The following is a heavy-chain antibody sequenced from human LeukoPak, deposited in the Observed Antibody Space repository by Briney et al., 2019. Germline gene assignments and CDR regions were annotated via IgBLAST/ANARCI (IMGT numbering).Heavy chain of an antibody. V-gene: IGHV3-21*01. Sequence: GGSLRLSCAASGFTFSSYSMNWVRQAPGKGLEWVSSISSSSSYIYYADSVKGRFTISRDNAKNSLYLQMNSLRAEDTAVYYCARPQYSGYDAFDYWGQGTLVTVSS. CDR2: ISSSSSYI. J-gene: IGHJ4*02. CDR3: ARPQYSGYDAFDY. D-gene: IGHD5-12*01. CDR1: GFTFSSYS.